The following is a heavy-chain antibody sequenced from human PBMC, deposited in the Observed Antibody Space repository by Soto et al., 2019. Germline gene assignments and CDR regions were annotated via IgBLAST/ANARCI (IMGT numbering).Heavy chain of an antibody. CDR3: ARVGYYDSSGYYPFDY. CDR1: GGTFSRYA. D-gene: IGHD3-22*01. Sequence: GSSVKVSCKASGGTFSRYAISWVRQAPGQGLEWMGGIIPIFGTANYAQKFQGRVTITADESTSTAYMELSSLRSEDTAVYYCARVGYYDSSGYYPFDYWGQGTLVTVSS. J-gene: IGHJ4*02. CDR2: IIPIFGTA. V-gene: IGHV1-69*13.